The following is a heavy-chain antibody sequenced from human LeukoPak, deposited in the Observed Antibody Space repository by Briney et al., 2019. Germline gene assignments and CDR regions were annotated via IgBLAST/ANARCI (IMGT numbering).Heavy chain of an antibody. D-gene: IGHD6-6*01. J-gene: IGHJ4*02. Sequence: ASVKVSCKASGYTFTSYGIIWVRQAPGQGLEWMGWISAYNGNTNYAQKLQGRVTMTTDTSTSTAYMELRSLRSDDTAVYYCARGSFPSVPEGFDYWGQGTLVTVSS. CDR2: ISAYNGNT. CDR3: ARGSFPSVPEGFDY. CDR1: GYTFTSYG. V-gene: IGHV1-18*01.